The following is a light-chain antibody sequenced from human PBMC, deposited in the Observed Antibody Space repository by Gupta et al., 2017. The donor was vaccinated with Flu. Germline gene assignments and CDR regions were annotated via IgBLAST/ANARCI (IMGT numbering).Light chain of an antibody. Sequence: PSSLSASTGDRVTITCRASQGINTYLAWYQQKPGKAPKLLIYTASTLQTGVPSRFSGSGSGTXFTLTIXSLQSEDFATYYCQQCYIYPLTFGXGTKVEIK. CDR1: QGINTY. CDR2: TAS. J-gene: IGKJ4*01. CDR3: QQCYIYPLT. V-gene: IGKV1-8*01.